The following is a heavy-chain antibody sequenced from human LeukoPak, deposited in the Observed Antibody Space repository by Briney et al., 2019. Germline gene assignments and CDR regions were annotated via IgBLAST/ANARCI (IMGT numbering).Heavy chain of an antibody. CDR2: IKQDGSEK. V-gene: IGHV3-7*01. CDR1: GFTFSSYW. CDR3: ARETSPINYYYYGMDV. J-gene: IGHJ6*02. Sequence: GGSLRLSCAASGFTFSSYWMSWVRQAPGKGLEWVANIKQDGSEKYYVDSVKGRFTISRDNAKNSLYLQMNSLRAEDTAVYYCARETSPINYYYYGMDVWGQGTTVTVSS.